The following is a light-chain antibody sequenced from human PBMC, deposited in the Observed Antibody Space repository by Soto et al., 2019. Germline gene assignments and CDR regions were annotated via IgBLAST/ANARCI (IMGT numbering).Light chain of an antibody. Sequence: DIVMTQSPDSLAVSLGERATINCKSSQSVLYSSNNKNYLAWYQHKPGHPPKLLIYWASNRESGVPARVSGSGSGTDFSLTTSSLQAEDVAVYYCHQYYTTPCTFGQGRRLEIK. V-gene: IGKV4-1*01. CDR3: HQYYTTPCT. J-gene: IGKJ5*01. CDR1: QSVLYSSNNKNY. CDR2: WAS.